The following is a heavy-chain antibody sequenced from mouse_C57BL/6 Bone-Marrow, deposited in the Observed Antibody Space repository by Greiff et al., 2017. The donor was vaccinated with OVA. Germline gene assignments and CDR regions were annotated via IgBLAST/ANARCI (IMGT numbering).Heavy chain of an antibody. V-gene: IGHV1-53*01. Sequence: QVQLQQPGTELVNPGASVKLSCKASGYTFTSYWMHWVKQRPGQGLEWIGNINPSNGGTNYNEKFKGKATLTVDKSSSTAYLQLSSLTSADSAVFVCALYGGYYECLFAYWGQGTLVTVSA. CDR1: GYTFTSYW. D-gene: IGHD2-3*01. CDR3: ALYGGYYECLFAY. J-gene: IGHJ3*01. CDR2: INPSNGGT.